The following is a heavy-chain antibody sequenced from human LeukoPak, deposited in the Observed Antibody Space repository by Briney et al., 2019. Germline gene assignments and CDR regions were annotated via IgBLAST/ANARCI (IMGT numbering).Heavy chain of an antibody. V-gene: IGHV3-74*01. CDR2: IHSDGRST. D-gene: IGHD5-18*01. Sequence: GRSLRLSCAASGFTFSTYWMHWVRQAPGKGLMWVSRIHSDGRSTSYADSVNGRFTISRDNAKNTLYLQMNSLRAEDTAVYYCARDRPGNTAIDYWGQGTLVTVSS. J-gene: IGHJ4*02. CDR3: ARDRPGNTAIDY. CDR1: GFTFSTYW.